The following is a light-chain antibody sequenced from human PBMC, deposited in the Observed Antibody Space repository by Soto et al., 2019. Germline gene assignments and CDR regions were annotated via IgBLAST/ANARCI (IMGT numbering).Light chain of an antibody. V-gene: IGKV4-1*01. CDR1: QSVLYSSNNKNY. Sequence: DIVLTQSPDSLVVSLGERATINCKSSQSVLYSSNNKNYLAWYQQKPGQPPKLLIYWASTRESGVPDRFSGSGSGTDLTLTISSLQAEDVAVYYCHQYYSPPRTFGGGTKVEIK. CDR3: HQYYSPPRT. J-gene: IGKJ4*01. CDR2: WAS.